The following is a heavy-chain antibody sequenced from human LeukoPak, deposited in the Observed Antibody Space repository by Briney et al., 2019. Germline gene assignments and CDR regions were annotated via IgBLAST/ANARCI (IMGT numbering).Heavy chain of an antibody. CDR2: ISTDGGGT. J-gene: IGHJ4*02. CDR3: ARYSSGSCYDY. Sequence: GGSLRLSCAASGFTFSTYAMHWVRQAPGRGLEYASAISTDGGGTYYANSVKGRLTISRDNSKNTLYLQMGSLRAEDMAVYYCARYSSGSCYDYWGQGTLVTVSS. V-gene: IGHV3-64*01. CDR1: GFTFSTYA. D-gene: IGHD6-13*01.